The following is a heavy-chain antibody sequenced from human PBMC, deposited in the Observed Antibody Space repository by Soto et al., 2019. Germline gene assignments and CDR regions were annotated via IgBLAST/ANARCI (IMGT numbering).Heavy chain of an antibody. Sequence: QVQLVQSGAEVKKPGSSVKVSCKASGGTFSSYAISWVRQAPGQGLEWMGGIIPIFGTANYAQKFQGRVTITADESTSTAYMELSSLRSEDTALYYCARESPGYCSGGSCSDYYYGMDVWGQGTTVTVSS. V-gene: IGHV1-69*01. CDR2: IIPIFGTA. CDR1: GGTFSSYA. CDR3: ARESPGYCSGGSCSDYYYGMDV. D-gene: IGHD2-15*01. J-gene: IGHJ6*02.